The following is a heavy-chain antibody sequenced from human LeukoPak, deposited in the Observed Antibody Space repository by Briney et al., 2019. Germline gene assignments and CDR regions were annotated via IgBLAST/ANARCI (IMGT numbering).Heavy chain of an antibody. CDR2: IYDSGST. J-gene: IGHJ4*02. CDR1: RGSMSSYY. CDR3: ARGKTYYDFWSGYYTPFLDY. Sequence: SETLSLTCTVSRGSMSSYYWSWIRQPPGKGLEWIGYIYDSGSTNYNPSLKSRVTISVDTSKNQFSLKLSSVTAADTAVYYCARGKTYYDFWSGYYTPFLDYWGQGTLVTVSS. D-gene: IGHD3-3*01. V-gene: IGHV4-59*01.